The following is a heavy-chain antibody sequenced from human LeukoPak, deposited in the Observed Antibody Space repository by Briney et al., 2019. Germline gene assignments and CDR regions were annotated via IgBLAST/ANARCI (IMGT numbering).Heavy chain of an antibody. V-gene: IGHV4-39*07. Sequence: SETLSLTCTVSGGSISSSSYYWGWIRQPPGKGLEWIGSIYYSGSTYYNPSLKSRVTISVDTSKNQFSLKLSSVTAADTAVYYCAISSSSWEGYFQHWGQGTLVTVSS. CDR3: AISSSSWEGYFQH. CDR2: IYYSGST. CDR1: GGSISSSSYY. J-gene: IGHJ1*01. D-gene: IGHD6-6*01.